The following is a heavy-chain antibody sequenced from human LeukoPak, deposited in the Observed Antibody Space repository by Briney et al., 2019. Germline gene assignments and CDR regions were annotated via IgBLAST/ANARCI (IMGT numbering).Heavy chain of an antibody. CDR2: IYHSGNT. CDR3: ARVGGITVTIDAFDI. V-gene: IGHV4-38-2*02. J-gene: IGHJ3*02. D-gene: IGHD4-17*01. CDR1: GYSISNSYY. Sequence: SETLSLTCIVSGYSISNSYYWGWIRQPPGKGLEWIGSIYHSGNTYYNPSLKSRVTISVDTSKNQFSLELSSVTAADTAVYYCARVGGITVTIDAFDIWGQGTMVTVSS.